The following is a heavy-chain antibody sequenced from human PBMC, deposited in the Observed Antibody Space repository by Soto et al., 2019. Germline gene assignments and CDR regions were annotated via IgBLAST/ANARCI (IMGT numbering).Heavy chain of an antibody. CDR3: ASPGIAAAGTPSIYYGMDV. V-gene: IGHV4-4*02. CDR1: GGSISSSNW. J-gene: IGHJ6*02. CDR2: IYHSGST. Sequence: PSETLSLTGAVSGGSISSSNWWSWVRQPPGKGLEWIGEIYHSGSTNYNPSLKSRVTISVDKSKNQFSLKLSSVTAADTAVYYCASPGIAAAGTPSIYYGMDVWGQGTTVTVSS. D-gene: IGHD6-13*01.